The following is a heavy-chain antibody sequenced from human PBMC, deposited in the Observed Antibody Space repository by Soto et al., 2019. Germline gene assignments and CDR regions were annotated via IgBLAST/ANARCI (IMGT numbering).Heavy chain of an antibody. CDR3: ATDCSDDNCYSS. Sequence: GGSLRLSCAASGFTFSKYGMYWVRQAPGKGLEWVALIWYDGRNKYYAGSVKGRFTISRDNSKNTLYLQMNSLTVEDTAVYYCATDCSDDNCYSSWGQGTLVTVSS. D-gene: IGHD2-15*01. V-gene: IGHV3-33*07. CDR1: GFTFSKYG. J-gene: IGHJ4*02. CDR2: IWYDGRNK.